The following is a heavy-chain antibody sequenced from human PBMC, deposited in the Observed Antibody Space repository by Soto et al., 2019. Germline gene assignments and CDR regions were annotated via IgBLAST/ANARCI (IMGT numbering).Heavy chain of an antibody. D-gene: IGHD2-2*01. Sequence: EVQLLESGGGLVQPGGSLRLSCAASGFTFSSYAMSWVRQAPGKGLEWVSAISGSGGSTYYADSVKGRFTISRDNSKNTLYLQMNSLRAEDTAVYYCAKESYCSNTSCPSSFYYYYGMDVWGQGTTVTVSS. V-gene: IGHV3-23*01. CDR1: GFTFSSYA. CDR3: AKESYCSNTSCPSSFYYYYGMDV. CDR2: ISGSGGST. J-gene: IGHJ6*02.